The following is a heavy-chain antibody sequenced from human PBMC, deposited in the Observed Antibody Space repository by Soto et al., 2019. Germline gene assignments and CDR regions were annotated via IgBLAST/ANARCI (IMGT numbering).Heavy chain of an antibody. D-gene: IGHD2-15*01. CDR2: INPNSGGT. J-gene: IGHJ6*02. V-gene: IGHV1-2*04. Sequence: ASVKVSCKASGYTFTGYYMHWVRQAPGQGLEWMGWINPNSGGTNYAQKFQGWVTMTRDTSISTVYMELSRLRSDDTAVYYCARSGYCSGGSCYPRELFWYYYYGMDVWGQGTTVTVSS. CDR1: GYTFTGYY. CDR3: ARSGYCSGGSCYPRELFWYYYYGMDV.